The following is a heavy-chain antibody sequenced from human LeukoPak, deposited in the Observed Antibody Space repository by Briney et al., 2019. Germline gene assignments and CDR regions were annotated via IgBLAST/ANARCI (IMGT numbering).Heavy chain of an antibody. V-gene: IGHV4-4*07. D-gene: IGHD6-19*01. CDR1: GGTIITYY. CDR3: ARGGSNGPDY. Sequence: SETLSLNCTVSGGTIITYYWSWIRQPAGRGLEWIGRIYSSGSTNYNPSLNPSLKSRVTISLDKSKNQFSLKLSSVSAADTAVYYCARGGSNGPDYWGQGTLVTVSS. CDR2: IYSSGST. J-gene: IGHJ4*02.